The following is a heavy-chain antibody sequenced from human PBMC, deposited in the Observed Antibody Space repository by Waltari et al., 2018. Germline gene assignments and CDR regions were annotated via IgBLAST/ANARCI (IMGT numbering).Heavy chain of an antibody. CDR1: GGARSVNY. CDR3: ARGAGWWDY. Sequence: QVQLQESGPGLVKPSATLSLTCTVYGGARSVNYWSWLRQPPGKGLEWIGYISHGGRTNYNPSLKSRVSISIDTSKNQFSLKLDSVTAADTAVYYCARGAGWWDYWGQGTLVTVSS. V-gene: IGHV4-59*01. D-gene: IGHD6-19*01. CDR2: ISHGGRT. J-gene: IGHJ4*02.